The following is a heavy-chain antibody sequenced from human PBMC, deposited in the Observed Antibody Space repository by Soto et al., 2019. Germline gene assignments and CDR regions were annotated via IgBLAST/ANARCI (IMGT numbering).Heavy chain of an antibody. CDR2: IHHSGSA. V-gene: IGHV4-4*02. CDR3: TRADFLRGA. CDR1: GVSIISSTW. D-gene: IGHD2-21*02. Sequence: VQLQESGPGLVKPSGTLSLTCTVSGVSIISSTWWTWVRQSPGRGLEWLGEIHHSGSANYNPSIKSGVSMSVDKSMNQFSLSLSPVTAADTAVYYCTRADFLRGAWGQGILVTVSS. J-gene: IGHJ5*02.